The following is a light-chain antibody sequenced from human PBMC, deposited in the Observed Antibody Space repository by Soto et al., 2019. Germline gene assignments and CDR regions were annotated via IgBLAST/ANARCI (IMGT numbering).Light chain of an antibody. CDR1: SSDVGGYRY. CDR2: DVS. V-gene: IGLV2-14*01. J-gene: IGLJ1*01. CDR3: SSYTTSSIYV. Sequence: QSALTQPASVSGSPGQSITISGTGTSSDVGGYRYVSWYQQHPGKAPKLMIYDVSNRPSGVSNRFSGSKSGNTASLTISGLQAEDEADYYCSSYTTSSIYVFGTGTKLTVL.